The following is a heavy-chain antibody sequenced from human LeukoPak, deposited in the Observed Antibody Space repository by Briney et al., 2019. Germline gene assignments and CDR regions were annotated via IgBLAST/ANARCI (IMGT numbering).Heavy chain of an antibody. J-gene: IGHJ4*02. CDR3: AKDLPGALDY. CDR2: ISYDGSNK. D-gene: IGHD3-10*01. Sequence: PGRSLRLSCAASGFTFSSYGMHWVRQAPGKGLEWVAVISYDGSNKYYADSVKGRFTIYRDNSKNTLYLQMNSLRAEDTAVYYCAKDLPGALDYWGQGTLVTVSS. V-gene: IGHV3-30*18. CDR1: GFTFSSYG.